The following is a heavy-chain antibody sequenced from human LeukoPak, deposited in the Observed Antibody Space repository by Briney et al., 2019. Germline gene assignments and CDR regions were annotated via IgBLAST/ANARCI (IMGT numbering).Heavy chain of an antibody. D-gene: IGHD5-18*01. V-gene: IGHV1-2*06. Sequence: ASVKVSCKASGYTFTDYYIHWLRQAPGQGLEWMGRINPISGDTNYAQKFQGRVTMTRDTSITTAYMELSRLRSDDTAMYYCALDRDGDTAISDHWGQGTLVTVSS. J-gene: IGHJ4*02. CDR3: ALDRDGDTAISDH. CDR1: GYTFTDYY. CDR2: INPISGDT.